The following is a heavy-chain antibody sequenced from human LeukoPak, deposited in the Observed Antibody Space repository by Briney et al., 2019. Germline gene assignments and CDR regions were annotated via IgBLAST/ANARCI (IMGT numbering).Heavy chain of an antibody. J-gene: IGHJ6*02. CDR2: ISSNNGNT. CDR3: ARAFYSSSWYWVSYGMDV. Sequence: ASVKVSCKASGYTFTRYGFSWVRQAPGQGLEWMGWISSNNGNTKYAQKLQGRVTMTADTTTSTAYMELRSLRSDDTAVYYCARAFYSSSWYWVSYGMDVWGQGTTVTVSS. CDR1: GYTFTRYG. D-gene: IGHD6-13*01. V-gene: IGHV1-18*01.